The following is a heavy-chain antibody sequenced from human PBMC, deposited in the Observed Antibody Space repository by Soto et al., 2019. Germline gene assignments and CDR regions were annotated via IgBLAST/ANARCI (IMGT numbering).Heavy chain of an antibody. CDR3: ARSYRDSYEH. V-gene: IGHV4-4*07. J-gene: IGHJ1*01. D-gene: IGHD4-17*01. CDR2: IYSNGRT. Sequence: QVQLQESGPRLVKPSETLSLTCNVSGGSISNNYWTWIRQPAGKGLEWIGRIYSNGRTNFNPSLKSRISMSIDTPKNQFSLKLTSVTAADTAVYYCARSYRDSYEHWGQGTLVTVSS. CDR1: GGSISNNY.